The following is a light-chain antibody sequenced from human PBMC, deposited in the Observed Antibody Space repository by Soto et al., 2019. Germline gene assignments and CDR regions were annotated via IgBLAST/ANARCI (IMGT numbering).Light chain of an antibody. CDR3: QQSSSAIT. J-gene: IGKJ5*01. Sequence: EIVLTQSPATLSLSPGERARLSCRASQSVSSHLAWFQQRPGQAPRLLIYDASNGATGIPARFSGRGSGTDFTLTISSLETEDFAVYYCQQSSSAITFGQGTRLEIK. CDR2: DAS. CDR1: QSVSSH. V-gene: IGKV3-11*01.